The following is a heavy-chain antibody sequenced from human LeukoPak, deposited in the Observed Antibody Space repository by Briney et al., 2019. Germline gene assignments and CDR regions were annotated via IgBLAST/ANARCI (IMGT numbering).Heavy chain of an antibody. CDR3: ARVPQDIVVVPAASTYYFDY. D-gene: IGHD2-2*01. V-gene: IGHV1-18*01. CDR1: GYTFTSYG. J-gene: IGHJ4*02. CDR2: ISAYNGNT. Sequence: GASVKVSCKASGYTFTSYGISWVRQAPGQGLEWMGWISAYNGNTNYAQKLQGRVTMTTDTSTSTAYMELRSLRSDDTAVYYCARVPQDIVVVPAASTYYFDYWGQGTLVTVSS.